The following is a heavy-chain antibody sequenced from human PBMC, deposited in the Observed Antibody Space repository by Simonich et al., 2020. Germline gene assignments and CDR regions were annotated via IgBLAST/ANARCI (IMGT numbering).Heavy chain of an antibody. CDR2: INPNSGST. J-gene: IGHJ3*02. Sequence: QVQLVQSGAEVKKPGASVKVSCKASGYTFTGFYMHWVRQAPGQGLEWMGWINPNSGSTNYDKKFQGRVTMTRDTSISTAYMELSRLRSDDTAVYYCARNGLVGILKAFDIWGQGTMVTVSS. D-gene: IGHD2-21*01. V-gene: IGHV1-2*02. CDR1: GYTFTGFY. CDR3: ARNGLVGILKAFDI.